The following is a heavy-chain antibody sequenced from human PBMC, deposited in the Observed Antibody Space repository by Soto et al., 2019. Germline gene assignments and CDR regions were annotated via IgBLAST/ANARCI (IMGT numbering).Heavy chain of an antibody. D-gene: IGHD3-22*01. CDR1: GVSISSGNW. CDR3: ARLVYDSRLNYPYFDH. Sequence: SETLSLTCDVSGVSISSGNWWSWVRQPPGKGLEWIAEVYNDGSANYHPSLESRATISVDRSKNQFSLRLSSVTAADTGKYYCARLVYDSRLNYPYFDHWGQGTLVTVSS. V-gene: IGHV4-4*02. J-gene: IGHJ4*02. CDR2: VYNDGSA.